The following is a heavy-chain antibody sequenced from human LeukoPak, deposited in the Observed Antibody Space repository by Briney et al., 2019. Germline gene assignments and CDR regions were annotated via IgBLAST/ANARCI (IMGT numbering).Heavy chain of an antibody. CDR3: ARDSYYYMDV. Sequence: GGSLRLSCAASGFTFSRYWMHWVRQAPGEELLWVSRIFSDGSSTNYADSVKGRFTISRDNAKNTLYLQMNSLRVEDTAGYFCARDSYYYMDVWGKGTTVTVSS. J-gene: IGHJ6*03. V-gene: IGHV3-74*01. CDR1: GFTFSRYW. CDR2: IFSDGSST.